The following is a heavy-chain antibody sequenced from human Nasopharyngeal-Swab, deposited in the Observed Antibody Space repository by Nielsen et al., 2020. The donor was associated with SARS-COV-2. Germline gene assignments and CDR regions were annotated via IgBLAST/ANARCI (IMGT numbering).Heavy chain of an antibody. D-gene: IGHD1-1*01. Sequence: GESLNTSCAASGFTFSDYYMSWIRQAPGKGLEWVSYISSSGSTIYYADSVKGRFTISRANAKNSLYLQMNSMRAEDTAVYYCARGTRTFNWNRSSYNWFDPWGQGTLVTVSS. CDR3: ARGTRTFNWNRSSYNWFDP. CDR2: ISSSGSTI. CDR1: GFTFSDYY. J-gene: IGHJ5*02. V-gene: IGHV3-11*01.